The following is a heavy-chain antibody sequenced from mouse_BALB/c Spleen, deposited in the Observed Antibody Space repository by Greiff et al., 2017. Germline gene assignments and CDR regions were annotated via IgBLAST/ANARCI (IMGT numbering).Heavy chain of an antibody. CDR1: GFSLTSYG. V-gene: IGHV2-9*02. CDR3: ARDHGSYAMDY. Sequence: VKLQESGPGLVAPSQSLSITCTVSGFSLTSYGVHWVRQPPGKGLEWLGVIWAGGSTNYNSALMSRLSISKDNSKSQVFLKMNSLQTDDTAMYYCARDHGSYAMDYWGQGTSVTVSS. D-gene: IGHD2-2*01. CDR2: IWAGGST. J-gene: IGHJ4*01.